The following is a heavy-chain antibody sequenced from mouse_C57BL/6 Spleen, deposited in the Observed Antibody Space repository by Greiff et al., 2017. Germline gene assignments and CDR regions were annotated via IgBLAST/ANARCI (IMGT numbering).Heavy chain of an antibody. D-gene: IGHD2-4*01. V-gene: IGHV2-2*01. Sequence: VQLQQSGPGLVQPSQSLSITCTVSGFSLNSHGVHWVRQSPGKGLEWLGVIWSGGSTDYNAAIISRLSISKDNSKSQVFFKMNSLQADDTAIYYCARDYDYEEAWFAYWGQGTLVTVSA. CDR3: ARDYDYEEAWFAY. CDR2: IWSGGST. J-gene: IGHJ3*01. CDR1: GFSLNSHG.